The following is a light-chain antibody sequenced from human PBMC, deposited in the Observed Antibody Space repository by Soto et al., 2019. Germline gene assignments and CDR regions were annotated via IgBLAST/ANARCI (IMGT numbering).Light chain of an antibody. J-gene: IGKJ2*01. CDR2: GAS. V-gene: IGKV3-20*01. Sequence: EIVLTQSPGTLSLSPGERATLSCRASQSVSSSDLAWFQQKCGQAPRPLIYGASSRATGIPDRFSGSGSGTDFTLTISRLEPEDFAVYYCQQYGSSPHTFGQGTKLEIK. CDR3: QQYGSSPHT. CDR1: QSVSSSD.